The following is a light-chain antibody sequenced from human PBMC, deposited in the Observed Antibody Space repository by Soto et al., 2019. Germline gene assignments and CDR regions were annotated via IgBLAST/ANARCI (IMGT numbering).Light chain of an antibody. Sequence: QSVLTQPRSVSGSPGQSVTISCTGTSSDVGVYNYVSWYQQHPGKAPQLVIYDVIKRPSGVRYRFSGSKSGNTASLTISGLPAEDEADYYCCSYAGSSLWVFGGGTQLTVL. J-gene: IGLJ7*01. CDR2: DVI. CDR1: SSDVGVYNY. V-gene: IGLV2-11*01. CDR3: CSYAGSSLWV.